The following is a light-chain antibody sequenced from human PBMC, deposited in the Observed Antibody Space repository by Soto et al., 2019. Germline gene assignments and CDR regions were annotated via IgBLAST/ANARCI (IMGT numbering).Light chain of an antibody. CDR2: STS. Sequence: EIVLTQSPGTLSLSPGETATLSCRASQSLSSDDFAWYQQKPGQAPRLLIYSTSRRISGVPDRFSASGSGTDFTLIISRLEPEDFAVYYRQKDDNLPCTFGQGTKLEIK. V-gene: IGKV3-20*01. J-gene: IGKJ2*02. CDR1: QSLSSDD. CDR3: QKDDNLPCT.